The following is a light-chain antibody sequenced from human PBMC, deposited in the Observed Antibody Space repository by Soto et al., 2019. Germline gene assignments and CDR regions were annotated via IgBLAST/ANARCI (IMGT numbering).Light chain of an antibody. CDR1: QSVNSNF. V-gene: IGKV3-20*01. Sequence: EIVLTQSPGTLSLSPGARATLSCRASQSVNSNFLAWYQQKPGQAPRLLIYGASTRAAGVPDRFSGSGSGTDFTLTITRLEPEDFAMYYCQQYGRSPLMYTFGQGTKLGVK. J-gene: IGKJ2*01. CDR3: QQYGRSPLMYT. CDR2: GAS.